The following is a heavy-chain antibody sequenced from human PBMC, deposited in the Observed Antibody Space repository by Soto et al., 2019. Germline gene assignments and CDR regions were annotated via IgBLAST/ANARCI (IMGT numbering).Heavy chain of an antibody. V-gene: IGHV1-18*04. CDR2: ISAYNGNT. CDR1: GYRFTGYG. Sequence: ASVKVYCKASGYRFTGYGISWGRQATGQGLEWMGWISAYNGNTNYAQKFRGRINMTRNTSISTAYLELSSLRSDDSAVYFCARRKERSGPYYLDLLGQGTQVTGSS. J-gene: IGHJ4*02. D-gene: IGHD6-25*01. CDR3: ARRKERSGPYYLDL.